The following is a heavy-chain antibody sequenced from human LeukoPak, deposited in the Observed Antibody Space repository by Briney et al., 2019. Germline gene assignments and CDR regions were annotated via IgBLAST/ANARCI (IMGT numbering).Heavy chain of an antibody. CDR1: GFTFSSYS. J-gene: IGHJ4*01. CDR2: ITSSSSYI. Sequence: GGSLRLSCAASGFTFSSYSMTWVRQAPGKGLEWVSCITSSSSYIYYADSVQGRFTISRDNAKNSLYLQMNSLRAEDTAVYYCARVGGQWLVPGWSFFDYWGHGTLVTVSS. D-gene: IGHD6-19*01. V-gene: IGHV3-21*01. CDR3: ARVGGQWLVPGWSFFDY.